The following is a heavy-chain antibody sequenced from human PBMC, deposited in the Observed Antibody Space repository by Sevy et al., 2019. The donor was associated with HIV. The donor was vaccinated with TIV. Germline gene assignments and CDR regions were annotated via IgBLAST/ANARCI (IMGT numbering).Heavy chain of an antibody. V-gene: IGHV3-7*03. CDR2: IKQDGSEK. D-gene: IGHD6-13*01. J-gene: IGHJ3*02. CDR1: GFTFSSYW. CDR3: ASLPGIAAAGLGYDAFDI. Sequence: SLRLSCAASGFTFSSYWMSWVRQAPGKGLEWVANIKQDGSEKYYVDSVKGRFTISRDNAKNSLYLQMNSLRAEDTAVYYCASLPGIAAAGLGYDAFDIWGQGTMVTVSS.